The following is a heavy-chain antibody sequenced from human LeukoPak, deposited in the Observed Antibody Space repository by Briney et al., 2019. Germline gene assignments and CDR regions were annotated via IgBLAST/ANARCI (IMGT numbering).Heavy chain of an antibody. CDR1: GFTFSSYG. CDR3: ARAGRLRRYYFDY. D-gene: IGHD5-12*01. CDR2: INHSGST. V-gene: IGHV4-34*01. Sequence: GSLRLSCAASGFTFSSYGMHWVRQPPGKGLEWIGEINHSGSTNYNPSLKSRVTISVDTSKNQFSLKLSSVTAADTAVYYCARAGRLRRYYFDYWGQGTLVTVSS. J-gene: IGHJ4*02.